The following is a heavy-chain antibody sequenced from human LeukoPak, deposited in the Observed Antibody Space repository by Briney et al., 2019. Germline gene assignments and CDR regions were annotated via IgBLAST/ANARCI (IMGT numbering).Heavy chain of an antibody. Sequence: GESLKISCRGSGYTFTTSWIGWVRQTPGKGLEWVGIIYPGNSDTRYSPSFQGQVTISADKSITTAYLQWNSLKASDTAVYFCAARVSTILYWGQGTLVTVSS. CDR3: AARVSTILY. J-gene: IGHJ4*02. V-gene: IGHV5-51*01. CDR2: IYPGNSDT. D-gene: IGHD2-2*02. CDR1: GYTFTTSW.